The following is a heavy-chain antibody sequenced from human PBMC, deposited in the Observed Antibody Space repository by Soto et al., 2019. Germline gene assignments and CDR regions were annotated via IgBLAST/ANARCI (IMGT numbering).Heavy chain of an antibody. V-gene: IGHV4-59*01. Sequence: SETLSLTCNVSGGSISGYYWSWIRQAPGKGLQWIGYIFHSGSTSYNPSLRSRVTISVDTSKNQFSLKVNSVTAADTAVYYCAKVRGYASGWRYFDYWGQGTLVTVSS. CDR2: IFHSGST. J-gene: IGHJ4*02. D-gene: IGHD5-18*01. CDR3: AKVRGYASGWRYFDY. CDR1: GGSISGYY.